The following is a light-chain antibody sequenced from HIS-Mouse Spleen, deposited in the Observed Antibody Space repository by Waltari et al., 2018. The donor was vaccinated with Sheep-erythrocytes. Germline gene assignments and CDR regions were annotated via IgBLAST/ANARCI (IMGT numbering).Light chain of an antibody. CDR2: DVS. V-gene: IGLV2-11*01. Sequence: QSALTQPRSVSGSPGQSVPISCTGTTSDVGGYNYVSRYQQHPGKAPKLMIYDVSKRPSGVPDRFSGSKSGNTASLTISGLQAEDEADYYCCSYAGSYNHVFATGTKVTVL. CDR3: CSYAGSYNHV. CDR1: TSDVGGYNY. J-gene: IGLJ1*01.